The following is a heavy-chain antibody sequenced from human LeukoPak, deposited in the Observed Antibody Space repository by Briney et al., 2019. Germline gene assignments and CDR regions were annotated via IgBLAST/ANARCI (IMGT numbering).Heavy chain of an antibody. CDR3: ARAVAGHFDY. V-gene: IGHV3-21*01. D-gene: IGHD6-19*01. J-gene: IGHJ4*02. Sequence: PGGSLRLSCAASGFTLSSYSMNWVRQAPGKGLEWVSSISSSSSYIYYADSVKGRFTISRDNAKNSLYLQMNSLRAEDTAVYYCARAVAGHFDYWGQGTLVTVSS. CDR1: GFTLSSYS. CDR2: ISSSSSYI.